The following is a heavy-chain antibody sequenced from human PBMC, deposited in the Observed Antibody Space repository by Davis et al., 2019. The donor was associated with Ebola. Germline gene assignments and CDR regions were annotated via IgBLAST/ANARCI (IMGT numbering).Heavy chain of an antibody. CDR2: IYYSGST. Sequence: SETLSLTCSVSGASISSYYCSWPRQPPGKGREWNGYIYYSGSTNYNPSLKSRVTISVDTSKNQFSLKLSSVTAADTAVYYFAGQGSSSVYWGQGTLVTVSS. J-gene: IGHJ4*02. V-gene: IGHV4-59*08. D-gene: IGHD6-6*01. CDR1: GASISSYY. CDR3: AGQGSSSVY.